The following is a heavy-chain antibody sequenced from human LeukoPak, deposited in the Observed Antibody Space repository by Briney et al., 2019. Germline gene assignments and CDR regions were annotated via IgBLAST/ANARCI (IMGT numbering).Heavy chain of an antibody. D-gene: IGHD3-10*02. CDR2: FSGSGGST. CDR1: GFTFSNYG. J-gene: IGHJ6*04. Sequence: GGSLRLSCAASGFTFSNYGMSWVRQAPGKGLEWVSGFSGSGGSTYYADSVKGRFTISRDNAKNSLYLQMNSLRAEDTAVYYCAELGITMIGGVWGKGTTVTISS. V-gene: IGHV3-23*01. CDR3: AELGITMIGGV.